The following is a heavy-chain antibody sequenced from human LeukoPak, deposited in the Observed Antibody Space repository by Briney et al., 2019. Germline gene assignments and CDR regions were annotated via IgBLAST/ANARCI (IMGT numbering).Heavy chain of an antibody. CDR3: ARVHHYDFWSGSWRDHDAFDI. CDR2: IKQDVSEK. V-gene: IGHV3-7*01. Sequence: GGSLRLSCAAAGFTFSNYWMSWVRQAPGKWLEWVANIKQDVSEKYYVDSVKGRFTISRDNAKNSLYLQMNSLRAEDTAVYYCARVHHYDFWSGSWRDHDAFDIWGQGTMVTVSS. D-gene: IGHD3-3*01. J-gene: IGHJ3*02. CDR1: GFTFSNYW.